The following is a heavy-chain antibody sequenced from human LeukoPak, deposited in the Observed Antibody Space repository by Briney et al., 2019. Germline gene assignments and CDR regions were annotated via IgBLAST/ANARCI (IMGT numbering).Heavy chain of an antibody. CDR3: AKGGADYGEYDY. CDR1: GFTFSTYG. D-gene: IGHD4-17*01. CDR2: ISYDGSNK. Sequence: PGGPLRLSCAASGFTFSTYGMHWVRQAPGKGLEWVAVISYDGSNKYYADSVKGRFTISRDNSKSTLYLQMNSLRAEDTAVYYCAKGGADYGEYDYWGQGTLVTVSS. V-gene: IGHV3-30*18. J-gene: IGHJ4*02.